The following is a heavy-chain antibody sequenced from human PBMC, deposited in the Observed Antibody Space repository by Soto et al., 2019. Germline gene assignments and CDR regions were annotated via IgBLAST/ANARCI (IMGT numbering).Heavy chain of an antibody. V-gene: IGHV4-4*07. J-gene: IGHJ4*02. CDR2: IYTSGAT. CDR3: ARANRPFRGDGAFDS. Sequence: QVQLQESGPGLVKPSETLSLNCTVSSGSIYGFYWSWFRQSAGKGLEWIGRIYTSGATSYHPSLKSRVSMSVSDSKTQFYLRLTSVTAADTAVYYCARANRPFRGDGAFDSWGQGTLVTVSS. CDR1: SGSIYGFY. D-gene: IGHD3-10*01.